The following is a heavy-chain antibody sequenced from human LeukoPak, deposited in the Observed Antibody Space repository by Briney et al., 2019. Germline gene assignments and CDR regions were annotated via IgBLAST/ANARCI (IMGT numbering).Heavy chain of an antibody. J-gene: IGHJ5*02. CDR1: GFTFSSYS. CDR3: ARGGYCSGGSCYWFDP. V-gene: IGHV3-21*01. CDR2: ISSSSSYI. D-gene: IGHD2-15*01. Sequence: KPGGSLRLSCAASGFTFSSYSMNWVRQAPGKGLEWVSSISSSSSYIYYADSVKGRFTISRDNAKNSLYLQMNSLRAEDTAVYYCARGGYCSGGSCYWFDPWGQGTLVTVSS.